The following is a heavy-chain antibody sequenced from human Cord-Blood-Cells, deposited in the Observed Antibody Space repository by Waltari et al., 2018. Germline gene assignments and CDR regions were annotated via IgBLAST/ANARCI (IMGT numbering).Heavy chain of an antibody. J-gene: IGHJ4*02. CDR3: ARDKGIDY. Sequence: QVQLVESGGGVVQPGRSLRLSCAASGFTFSSYAMHWVRQAPGKGLGWVAVISYDGSNKYYADSVKGRFTISRDNSKNTLYLQMNSLRAEDTAVYYCARDKGIDYWGQGTLVTVSS. CDR2: ISYDGSNK. CDR1: GFTFSSYA. V-gene: IGHV3-30*04.